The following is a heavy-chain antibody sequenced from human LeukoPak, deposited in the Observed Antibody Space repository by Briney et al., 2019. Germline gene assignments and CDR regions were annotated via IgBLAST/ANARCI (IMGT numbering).Heavy chain of an antibody. CDR1: GYTFTSYG. Sequence: ASVKVSCKASGYTFTSYGISWVRQAPGQGVEWMGWISAYNGNTNYAQKLQGRITMTTDTSTSTAYMELRSLRFDDTAVYYCAYDILTGWRDYRGQGTLVTVSS. D-gene: IGHD3-9*01. J-gene: IGHJ4*02. CDR2: ISAYNGNT. CDR3: AYDILTGWRDY. V-gene: IGHV1-18*01.